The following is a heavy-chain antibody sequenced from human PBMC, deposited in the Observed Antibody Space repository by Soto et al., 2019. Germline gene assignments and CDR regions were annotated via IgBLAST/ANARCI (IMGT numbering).Heavy chain of an antibody. CDR1: GFTFSSYA. D-gene: IGHD2-21*02. V-gene: IGHV3-23*01. CDR2: ISSSGGST. CDR3: ANYQPVTQPRPDMDD. Sequence: EVQLLESGGDLIQPGGSLRLSCAASGFTFSSYAMSWVRQAPGKGLGWVSAISSSGGSTFYADSVKGRFTISRDNSRNTPYLQVNSLRAEDTAIYFCANYQPVTQPRPDMDDWGQGTLVTVSS. J-gene: IGHJ4*02.